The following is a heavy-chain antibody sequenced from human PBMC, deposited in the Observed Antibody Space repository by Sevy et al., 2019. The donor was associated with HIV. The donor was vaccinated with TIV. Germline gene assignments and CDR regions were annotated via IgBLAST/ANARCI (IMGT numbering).Heavy chain of an antibody. Sequence: SETLSLTCAVYGGSFSGYYWSWNRQPPGKGLEWIGEINHSDSTNYNPSLKSRVTISVDTSKNQFSLKLHSVTAADTAVYYCAREISGVCCTFDYWSQGTLVTVSS. V-gene: IGHV4-34*01. CDR1: GGSFSGYY. CDR2: INHSDST. J-gene: IGHJ4*02. CDR3: AREISGVCCTFDY. D-gene: IGHD2-15*01.